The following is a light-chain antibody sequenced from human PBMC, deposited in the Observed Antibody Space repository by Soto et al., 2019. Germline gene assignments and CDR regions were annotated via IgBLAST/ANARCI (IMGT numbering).Light chain of an antibody. Sequence: QAVVTQPPSASGTPGQRVTISCSGSTSNIGRNTVNWYQQLPGMAPKLLIYTNNQRPSGVPDRFSGSKSGTSASLAISGLLSEDEADYYCAAWDESLNRRVFGGGTKLTVL. CDR3: AAWDESLNRRV. V-gene: IGLV1-44*01. J-gene: IGLJ3*02. CDR1: TSNIGRNT. CDR2: TNN.